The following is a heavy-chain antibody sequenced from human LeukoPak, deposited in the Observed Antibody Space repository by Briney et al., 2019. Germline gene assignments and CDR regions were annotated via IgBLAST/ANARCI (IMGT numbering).Heavy chain of an antibody. Sequence: PGGSLRLSCAASGFTFSTYWMTWVRRAPGKGLEWVANMNQDGSEIYYVDSVKGRFTISRDNAKNSVYLQMNSLRAEDTAVYYCARDWSRIAVRGFDPWGQGTLVTVSS. CDR2: MNQDGSEI. CDR3: ARDWSRIAVRGFDP. J-gene: IGHJ5*02. D-gene: IGHD6-19*01. CDR1: GFTFSTYW. V-gene: IGHV3-7*01.